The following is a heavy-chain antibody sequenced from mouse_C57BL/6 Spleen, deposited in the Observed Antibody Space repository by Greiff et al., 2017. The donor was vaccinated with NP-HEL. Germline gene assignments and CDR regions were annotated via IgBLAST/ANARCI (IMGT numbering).Heavy chain of an antibody. V-gene: IGHV5-4*01. CDR3: ARDEDYGKGGFDY. Sequence: EVKVEESGGGLVKPGGSLKLSCAASGFTFSSYAMSWVRQTPEKRLEWVATISDGGSYTYYPDNVKGRYTISRDNAKNNLYLQMSHLKSEDTAMYYCARDEDYGKGGFDYWGQGTTLTGSS. D-gene: IGHD2-1*01. CDR2: ISDGGSYT. CDR1: GFTFSSYA. J-gene: IGHJ2*01.